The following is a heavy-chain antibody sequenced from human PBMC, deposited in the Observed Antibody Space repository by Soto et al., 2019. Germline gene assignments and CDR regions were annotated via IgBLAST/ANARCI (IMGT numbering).Heavy chain of an antibody. V-gene: IGHV1-24*01. Sequence: ASVKVSCKVSGYTLTELSMHWVRRAPGKGLEWMGGFDPEDGETIYAQKFQGRVTMTEDTSTDTAYMELSSLRSEDTAVYYCATDQVSFYGSGSYDDWGQGTLVTVSS. J-gene: IGHJ4*02. CDR3: ATDQVSFYGSGSYDD. CDR1: GYTLTELS. D-gene: IGHD3-10*01. CDR2: FDPEDGET.